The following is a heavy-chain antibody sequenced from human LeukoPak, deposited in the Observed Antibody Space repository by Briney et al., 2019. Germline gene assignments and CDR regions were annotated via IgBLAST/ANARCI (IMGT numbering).Heavy chain of an antibody. CDR1: GGSISSYY. CDR3: ASPAHDYYGSGSYVSGAFDI. J-gene: IGHJ3*02. Sequence: PSETLSLTCTVSGGSISSYYWSWIRQPPGKGLEWIGYIYYSGSTYYNPSLKSRVTISVDTSKNQFSLKLSSVTAADTAVYYCASPAHDYYGSGSYVSGAFDIWGQGTMVTVSS. D-gene: IGHD3-10*01. V-gene: IGHV4-59*12. CDR2: IYYSGST.